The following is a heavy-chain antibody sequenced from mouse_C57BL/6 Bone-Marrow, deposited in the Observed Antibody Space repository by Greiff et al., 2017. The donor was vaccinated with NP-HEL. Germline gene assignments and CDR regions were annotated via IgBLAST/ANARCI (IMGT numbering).Heavy chain of an antibody. J-gene: IGHJ3*01. CDR1: GFTFSSYA. Sequence: EVKVVESGAGLVKPGGSLKLSCAASGFTFSSYAMSWVRQTPEKRLEWVAYISSGGDYIYYADTVKGRFTISRDNARNTLYLEISSLKSEDTAMYYYTRDGGFAYWGQGTLVTVSA. D-gene: IGHD2-3*01. V-gene: IGHV5-9-1*02. CDR2: ISSGGDYI. CDR3: TRDGGFAY.